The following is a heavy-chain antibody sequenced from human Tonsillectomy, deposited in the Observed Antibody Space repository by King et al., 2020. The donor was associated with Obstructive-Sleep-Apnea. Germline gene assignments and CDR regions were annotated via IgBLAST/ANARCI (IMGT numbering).Heavy chain of an antibody. V-gene: IGHV3-74*01. Sequence: VQLVESGGGLVQPGGSLRLSCVASGFTFSNYWMHWVRQAPGKGLEWVSRVNSDGRSTTYADSVKGRFTISKDIAKNTLYLHVDGLRAEDTAVYYCARGYSYAGGLFDSWAQGTLVTVSS. D-gene: IGHD5-18*01. J-gene: IGHJ4*02. CDR3: ARGYSYAGGLFDS. CDR1: GFTFSNYW. CDR2: VNSDGRST.